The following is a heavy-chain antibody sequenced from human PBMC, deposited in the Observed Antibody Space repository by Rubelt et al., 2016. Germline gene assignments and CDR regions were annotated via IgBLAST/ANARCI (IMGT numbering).Heavy chain of an antibody. CDR1: GGSFSGYY. V-gene: IGHV4-34*01. J-gene: IGHJ4*02. D-gene: IGHD1-26*01. CDR3: ARLSVVGAIRDLFDY. Sequence: QVQLQQWGAGLLKPSETLSLTCAVCGGSFSGYYWSWIRQPPGKGLEWIGEINHSGSTNYNPSLKSRVTISVDTSKNQLSLKLSFVTAADTAIYYYARLSVVGAIRDLFDYWGQGILVAVSS. CDR2: INHSGST.